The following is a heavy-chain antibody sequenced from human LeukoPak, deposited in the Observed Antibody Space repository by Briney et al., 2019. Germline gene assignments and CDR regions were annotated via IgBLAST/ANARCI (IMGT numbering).Heavy chain of an antibody. J-gene: IGHJ4*02. D-gene: IGHD3-10*01. CDR1: GYTFTSYY. CDR3: ARDSYYGSGSYYTTIDY. CDR2: INPSGGST. V-gene: IGHV1-46*01. Sequence: ASVKVSCKASGYTFTSYYIHWVRQAPGHGLEWMGIINPSGGSTIYAEKFQGRVTMTRVTSTSTVYMELSSLRSEDTAVYYCARDSYYGSGSYYTTIDYWGQGTLVTVSS.